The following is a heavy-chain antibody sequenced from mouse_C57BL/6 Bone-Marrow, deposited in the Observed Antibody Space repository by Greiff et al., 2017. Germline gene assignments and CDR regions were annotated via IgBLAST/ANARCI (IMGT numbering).Heavy chain of an antibody. CDR3: AIGFAAGTGPDFDY. J-gene: IGHJ2*01. Sequence: QVQLKESGAELMKPGASVKLSCKATGYTFTGYWIEWVKQRPGHGLEWIGEIYPGSGSTNYNEKFKGKATFTADTSSNTAYMQLSSLTTEDSTIYYWAIGFAAGTGPDFDYWGQGTTLTVSS. D-gene: IGHD4-1*01. V-gene: IGHV1-9*01. CDR1: GYTFTGYW. CDR2: IYPGSGST.